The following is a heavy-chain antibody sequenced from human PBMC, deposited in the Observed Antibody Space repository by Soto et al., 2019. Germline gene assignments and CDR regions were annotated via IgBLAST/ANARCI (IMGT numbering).Heavy chain of an antibody. J-gene: IGHJ6*02. D-gene: IGHD4-17*01. CDR2: ISGSDDST. V-gene: IGHV3-23*01. CDR1: GFTFSSYA. CDR3: AKWDDDYYTQTSYGMDV. Sequence: PGGSLRLSCAASGFTFSSYAMSWVRQAPGKGLEWVSVISGSDDSTYYADSVKGRFTISRDNSKNTLYLQMNSLRAEDTAVYYCAKWDDDYYTQTSYGMDVWGQGTTVTVSS.